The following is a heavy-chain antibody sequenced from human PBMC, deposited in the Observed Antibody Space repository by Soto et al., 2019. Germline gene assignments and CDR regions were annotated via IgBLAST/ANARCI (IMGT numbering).Heavy chain of an antibody. D-gene: IGHD3-10*01. CDR2: ISGSVGSK. V-gene: IGHV3-23*01. Sequence: EVQLLESGGGLVQPGGSLRLSCAASGFTFSSYAITWAPQAPGKGREWFSAISGSVGSKYYADSVKGRFTISRDNSKNTLYLQMNSLRAEDTAVYYCAKDSRIPFAEFGYWGQGTLVTVSS. CDR3: AKDSRIPFAEFGY. CDR1: GFTFSSYA. J-gene: IGHJ4*02.